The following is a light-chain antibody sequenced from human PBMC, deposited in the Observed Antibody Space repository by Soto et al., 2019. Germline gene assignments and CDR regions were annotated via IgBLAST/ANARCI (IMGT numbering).Light chain of an antibody. CDR2: DVS. CDR1: SSDVGGYNS. Sequence: QSALTQPRSVSGSPGQSFTISCTLTSSDVGGYNSVSWYQQHPGKAPKLMIYDVSKRPSGVPDRFSDSKSGNTASLTISGLQAEDEADYYCCSYAGSYTYVFGTGTKVTVL. V-gene: IGLV2-11*01. CDR3: CSYAGSYTYV. J-gene: IGLJ1*01.